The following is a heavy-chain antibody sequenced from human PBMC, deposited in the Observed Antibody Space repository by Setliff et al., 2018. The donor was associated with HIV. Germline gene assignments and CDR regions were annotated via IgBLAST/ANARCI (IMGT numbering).Heavy chain of an antibody. D-gene: IGHD6-13*01. CDR3: AREGATAGLDLDY. J-gene: IGHJ4*02. V-gene: IGHV1-3*03. CDR1: GYTISSYV. Sequence: ASVKVSCKASGYTISSYVMHWVRQAPGRRLEWIGWINTVNGNRKYSQEFQGRITITMDTSANTVYMEVSSLRSEDMAVYYCAREGATAGLDLDYWGPGTLVTVSS. CDR2: INTVNGNR.